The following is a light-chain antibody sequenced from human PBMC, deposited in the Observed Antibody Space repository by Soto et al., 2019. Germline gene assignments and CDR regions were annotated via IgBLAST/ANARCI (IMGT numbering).Light chain of an antibody. CDR3: CSYARGSRA. CDR1: NSDVGGFNY. V-gene: IGLV2-14*01. CDR2: EVS. Sequence: QSALTQPASVSGSPGQSITISCTGTNSDVGGFNYVSWYQQHPDKAPKLMIYEVSNRPSGVSNRFSGSKSGNTASLTISGLQAEDEADYYCCSYARGSRAFGGGTKLTVL. J-gene: IGLJ3*02.